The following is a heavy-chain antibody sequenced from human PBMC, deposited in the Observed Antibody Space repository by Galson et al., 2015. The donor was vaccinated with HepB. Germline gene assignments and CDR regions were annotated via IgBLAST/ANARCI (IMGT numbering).Heavy chain of an antibody. CDR3: AKSTRRDGPDSDS. V-gene: IGHV3-23*01. CDR1: GFTFGSYG. Sequence: SLRLSCAASGFTFGSYGMSWVRQPPGKGLECVSAISSGGTTTYYAEPVKGRFTISRDNSKKTLFLQMSSLRAEDTALYYCAKSTRRDGPDSDSWVQGTLVTVSS. D-gene: IGHD5-24*01. CDR2: ISSGGTTT. J-gene: IGHJ4*02.